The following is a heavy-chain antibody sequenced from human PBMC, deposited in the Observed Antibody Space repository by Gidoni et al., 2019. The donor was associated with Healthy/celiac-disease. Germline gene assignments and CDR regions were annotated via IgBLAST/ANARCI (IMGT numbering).Heavy chain of an antibody. V-gene: IGHV3-30*01. CDR1: GFTFSSYA. J-gene: IGHJ6*02. Sequence: QVQLVESGGGVVQPGRSLRLSCAASGFTFSSYAMHWVRQAPGKGLEWVAVISYDGSNKYYADSVKGRFTISRDNSKNTLYLQMNSLRAEDTAVYYCARDYEVVVTASSDWYGMDVWGQGTTVTVSS. D-gene: IGHD2-21*02. CDR3: ARDYEVVVTASSDWYGMDV. CDR2: ISYDGSNK.